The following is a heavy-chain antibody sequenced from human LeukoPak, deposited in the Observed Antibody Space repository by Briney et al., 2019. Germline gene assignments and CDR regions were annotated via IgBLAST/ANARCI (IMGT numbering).Heavy chain of an antibody. D-gene: IGHD2-15*01. CDR1: GFTFSSYA. CDR2: ISYDGSNK. V-gene: IGHV3-30-3*01. J-gene: IGHJ2*01. CDR3: ARSRTTQGYFDL. Sequence: PGRSLRLSCAASGFTFSSYAMHWVRQAPGKGLEWVAVISYDGSNKYYADSVKGRFTISRDNSKNTLYLQMNSLRAEDTAVHYCARSRTTQGYFDLWGRGTLVTVSS.